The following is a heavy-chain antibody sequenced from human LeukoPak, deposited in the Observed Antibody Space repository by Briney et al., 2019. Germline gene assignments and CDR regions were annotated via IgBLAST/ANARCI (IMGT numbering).Heavy chain of an antibody. CDR2: IYTSGST. CDR3: ARDLQEAYYYYMDV. V-gene: IGHV4-4*07. J-gene: IGHJ6*03. D-gene: IGHD4-11*01. Sequence: SETLSLTCSVSGGSISSYYWSWIRQPAGKGLEWIGRIYTSGSTNYNPSLKSRVTMSVDTSKNQFSLKLSSVTAADTAVYYCARDLQEAYYYYMDVWGKGTTVTVSS. CDR1: GGSISSYY.